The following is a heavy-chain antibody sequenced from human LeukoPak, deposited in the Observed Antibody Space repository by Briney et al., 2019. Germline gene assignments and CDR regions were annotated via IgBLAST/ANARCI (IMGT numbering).Heavy chain of an antibody. Sequence: GASVKVSCKASGYTFTGYYMHWVRQAPGQGLEWMGWINPNSGGTNYAQKFQDRVTMTRDTSISTAYMELSRLRSDDTAVYYCARARVTMVRGALGFDPWGQGTLVTVFS. CDR1: GYTFTGYY. D-gene: IGHD3-10*01. V-gene: IGHV1-2*02. CDR3: ARARVTMVRGALGFDP. CDR2: INPNSGGT. J-gene: IGHJ5*02.